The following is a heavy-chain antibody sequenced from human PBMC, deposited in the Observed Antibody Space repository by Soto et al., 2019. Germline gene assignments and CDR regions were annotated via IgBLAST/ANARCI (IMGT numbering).Heavy chain of an antibody. V-gene: IGHV3-7*05. D-gene: IGHD5-12*01. CDR1: GFTFSSYW. CDR2: IKQDGSEK. J-gene: IGHJ4*02. CDR3: ARDDRNIVATPYDY. Sequence: GGSLRLSCAASGFTFSSYWMSWVRQAPGKGLEWVANIKQDGSEKYYVDSVKGRFTISRDNAKNSLYLQMNSLRAEDTAVYYCARDDRNIVATPYDYWGQGTLVTVSS.